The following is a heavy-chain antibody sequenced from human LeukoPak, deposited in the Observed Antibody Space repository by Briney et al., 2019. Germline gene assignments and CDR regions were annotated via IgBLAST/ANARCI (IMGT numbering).Heavy chain of an antibody. CDR2: ISGSGGST. CDR1: GFTFSSYS. D-gene: IGHD3-16*02. CDR3: GRYDYVWGSYRWMIDY. Sequence: GGSLRLSCAASGFTFSSYSMSWVRQAPGKGLEWVSAISGSGGSTYYADSVKGRFTISRDNSKNTLYLQMNSLRAEDTAVYYCGRYDYVWGSYRWMIDYWGQGTLVTVSS. V-gene: IGHV3-23*01. J-gene: IGHJ4*02.